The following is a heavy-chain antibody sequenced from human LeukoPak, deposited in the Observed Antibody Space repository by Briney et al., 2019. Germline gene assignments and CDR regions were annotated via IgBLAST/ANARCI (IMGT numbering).Heavy chain of an antibody. CDR3: AKVYDILTGYYSPKHYFDY. CDR1: GFTFSSYA. V-gene: IGHV3-23*01. D-gene: IGHD3-9*01. CDR2: ISGSGGST. J-gene: IGHJ4*02. Sequence: PGGSLRLSCAASGFTFSSYAMSWVRQAPGKGLEWVSAISGSGGSTYYADSVKGRFTISRDNSKNTLYLQMNSLRAEDTAVYYCAKVYDILTGYYSPKHYFDYWGQGTLVTVSS.